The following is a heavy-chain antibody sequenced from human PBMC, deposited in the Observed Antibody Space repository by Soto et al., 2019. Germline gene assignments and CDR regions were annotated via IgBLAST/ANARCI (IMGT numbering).Heavy chain of an antibody. CDR2: ISSNGGGI. Sequence: EVQLVESGGGLVQPGGSLRLSCEASGFTFSSFGMHWVRQAPGKGLEYVSLISSNGGGIYYANSVRGRFTISRDNSKNTLYLQMGSLRSEDMAVYYCAREIHSGGYYYFDFWGQGTLVTVSS. CDR1: GFTFSSFG. V-gene: IGHV3-64*01. CDR3: AREIHSGGYYYFDF. D-gene: IGHD3-22*01. J-gene: IGHJ4*02.